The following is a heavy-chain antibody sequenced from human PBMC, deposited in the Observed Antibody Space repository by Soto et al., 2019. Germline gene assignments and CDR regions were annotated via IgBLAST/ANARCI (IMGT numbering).Heavy chain of an antibody. D-gene: IGHD4-17*01. Sequence: SETLSLTCTVSGGSISSGDYYWSWIRQPPGKGLEWIGYIYYSGGTYYNPSLKSRVTISVDTSKNQFSLKLSSVTAADTAVYYCARGNTVTTFLGDYWGQGTLGTVSS. CDR3: ARGNTVTTFLGDY. J-gene: IGHJ4*02. CDR2: IYYSGGT. CDR1: GGSISSGDYY. V-gene: IGHV4-30-4*01.